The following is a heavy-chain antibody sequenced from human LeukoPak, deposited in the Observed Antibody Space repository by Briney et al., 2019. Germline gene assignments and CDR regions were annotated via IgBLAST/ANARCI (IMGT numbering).Heavy chain of an antibody. CDR1: GGSFSGYY. CDR2: INHSGST. J-gene: IGHJ4*02. CDR3: ARALTYYDILTGYYMSYLDY. Sequence: SETLSLTCAVYGGSFSGYYWSWIRQPPGKGLEWIGEINHSGSTNYNPSLKSRVTISVDTSKNQFSLKLSSVTAADTAVYYCARALTYYDILTGYYMSYLDYWGQGTLVTVYS. D-gene: IGHD3-9*01. V-gene: IGHV4-34*01.